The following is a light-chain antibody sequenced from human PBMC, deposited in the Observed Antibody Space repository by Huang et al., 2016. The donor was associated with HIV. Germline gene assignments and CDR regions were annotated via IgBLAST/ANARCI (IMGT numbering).Light chain of an antibody. CDR1: HSVSNIY. CDR3: HQYGSLPRT. Sequence: EIVLTQSPGTLSLSPRERATLPSRASHSVSNIYLAWYQQKPGQAPRLLSYGASSRATDIPDRFSGSGSGTDFTRTISRLEPEDFAVYFCHQYGSLPRTFGQGTKVEI. CDR2: GAS. V-gene: IGKV3-20*01. J-gene: IGKJ1*01.